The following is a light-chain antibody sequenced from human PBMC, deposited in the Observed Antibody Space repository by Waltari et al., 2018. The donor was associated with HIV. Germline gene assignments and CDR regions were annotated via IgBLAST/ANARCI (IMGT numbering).Light chain of an antibody. Sequence: QSVLTQPHSVSGAPGQSVTIPCTGSSSNIGAGYPVHWYQQLPGTAPKLLIYGNNNQPSGVPDRFSGSKSGTSASLAITGLQAEEGAYYHRQSHDSSLSGYVFGTGTKVTVL. V-gene: IGLV1-40*01. CDR1: SSNIGAGYP. CDR3: QSHDSSLSGYV. J-gene: IGLJ1*01. CDR2: GNN.